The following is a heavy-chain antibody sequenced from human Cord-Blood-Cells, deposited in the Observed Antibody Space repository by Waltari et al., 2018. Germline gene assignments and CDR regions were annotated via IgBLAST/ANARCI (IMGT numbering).Heavy chain of an antibody. V-gene: IGHV4-38-2*02. CDR2: IYHSGST. Sequence: QVQLQESGPGLVKPSETLSLTCAVSGYSIRSGYYWGWLRQPPGQGLEWIGSIYHSGSTYYNPSLKSRVTISVDTSKNQFSLKLSSVTAADTAVYYCARDVAYYYDSSGYYYFDYWGQGTLVTVSS. CDR3: ARDVAYYYDSSGYYYFDY. CDR1: GYSIRSGYY. J-gene: IGHJ4*02. D-gene: IGHD3-22*01.